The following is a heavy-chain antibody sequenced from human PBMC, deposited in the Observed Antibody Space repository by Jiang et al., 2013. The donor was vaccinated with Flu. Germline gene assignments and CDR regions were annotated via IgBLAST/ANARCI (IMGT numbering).Heavy chain of an antibody. CDR2: INPSGGST. Sequence: SVKVSCKASGYTFTSYYMHWVRQAPGQGLEWMGIINPSGGSTSYAQKFQGRVTMTRDTSTSTVYMELSSLRSEDTAVYYCARGIAVAGPSSSWFDPWGQGTLVTVSS. V-gene: IGHV1-46*01. J-gene: IGHJ5*02. CDR1: GYTFTSYY. CDR3: ARGIAVAGPSSSWFDP. D-gene: IGHD6-19*01.